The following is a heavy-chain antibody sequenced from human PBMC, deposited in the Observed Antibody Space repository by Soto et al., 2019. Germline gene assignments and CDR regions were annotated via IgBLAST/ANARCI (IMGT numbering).Heavy chain of an antibody. CDR2: ISYEGSEK. CDR1: GFTFSNNG. CDR3: VKDKGAAAGFDY. Sequence: GGSLRLSCAASGFTFSNNGMHWVRQAPGKGLEWVGVISYEGSEKYYAGSVKGRFTISRDNSKNTLYLQMDTLRAEDTAIYYCVKDKGAAAGFDYWGQGILVTVSS. D-gene: IGHD6-13*01. V-gene: IGHV3-30*18. J-gene: IGHJ4*02.